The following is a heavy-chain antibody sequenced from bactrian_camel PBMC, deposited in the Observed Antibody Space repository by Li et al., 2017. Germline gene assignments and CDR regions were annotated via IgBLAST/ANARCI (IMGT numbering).Heavy chain of an antibody. D-gene: IGHD3*01. Sequence: QVQLVESGGGSVQAGGSQRLPCVVTDDAAEFEWIGWFRPDDKGERVGVAVTDRDGQTGYTDSVKDRFTISRDRAKNTVYLQMYNLKPEDTARYHCSPIHCLARQLVSTGTWGQGTQVTVS. V-gene: IGHV3S53*01. CDR1: DDAAEFEW. CDR2: TDRDGQT. CDR3: SPIHCLARQLVSTGT. J-gene: IGHJ6*01.